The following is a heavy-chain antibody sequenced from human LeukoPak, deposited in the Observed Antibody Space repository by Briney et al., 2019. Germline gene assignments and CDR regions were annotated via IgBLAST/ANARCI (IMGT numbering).Heavy chain of an antibody. CDR1: GGSISSSRDY. D-gene: IGHD6-19*01. CDR2: IYYSGST. CDR3: ARHVEIAVAGPIDY. Sequence: PSETLSLTCTVSGGSISSSRDYWGWIRQPPGKGLEWIGSIYYSGSTYYNPSLKSRVTISVDTSKNQFSLKLSSVTAADTAVYYCARHVEIAVAGPIDYWGQGTLVTVSS. V-gene: IGHV4-39*01. J-gene: IGHJ4*02.